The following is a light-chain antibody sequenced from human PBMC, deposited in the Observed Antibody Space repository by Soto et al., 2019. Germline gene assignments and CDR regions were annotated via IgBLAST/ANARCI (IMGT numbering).Light chain of an antibody. CDR2: DDS. J-gene: IGLJ2*01. CDR1: NIGSKS. V-gene: IGLV3-21*02. CDR3: QVWDISSDHVV. Sequence: SYELTQPPSVSVAPGQTATMTCAGNNIGSKSVHWYQQRPGQAPVLVVYDDSGRPSGIPERFSGTNSGSTATLTISRVEGGDEADYFCQVWDISSDHVVFGGGTKLTVL.